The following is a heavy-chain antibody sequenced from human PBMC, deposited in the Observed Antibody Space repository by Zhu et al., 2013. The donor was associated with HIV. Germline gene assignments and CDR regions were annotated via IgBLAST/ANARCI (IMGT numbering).Heavy chain of an antibody. J-gene: IGHJ3*02. D-gene: IGHD2-8*01. CDR3: RLTILAVAFDI. CDR1: GYTFSNHY. V-gene: IGHV1-46*01. Sequence: QVHLAQSRAEVKKPGASVKVSCKASGYTFSNHYIHWVRQAPGQGLEWMGVINPGDGKTINAQNFHGRLALTRDTSTSSVYMELRSLRSADTAVYIVRLTILAVAFDIWGQGTMVTVSS. CDR2: INPGDGKT.